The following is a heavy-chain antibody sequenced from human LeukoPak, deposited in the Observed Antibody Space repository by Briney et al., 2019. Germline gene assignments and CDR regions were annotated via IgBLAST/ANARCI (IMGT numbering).Heavy chain of an antibody. CDR1: GYTFSNYG. CDR3: ARGGWTITAYDY. V-gene: IGHV1-18*04. J-gene: IGHJ4*02. CDR2: ISGSSDNT. D-gene: IGHD1-20*01. Sequence: ASLKVSCKASGYTFSNYGMSWVRQAPGQELEWMGWISGSSDNTNYAQKVQGRVTMTTDTSTSTAYMELRSLRSDDTAVYYCARGGWTITAYDYWGQGTLVTVSS.